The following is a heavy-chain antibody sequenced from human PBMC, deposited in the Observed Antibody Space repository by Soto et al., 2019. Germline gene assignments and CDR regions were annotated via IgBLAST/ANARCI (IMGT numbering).Heavy chain of an antibody. CDR1: GYTFTSYG. Sequence: ASVKVSCKASGYTFTSYGISWVRQAPGQGLEWMGWISAYNGNTNYAQKLQGRVTMTTDTSTSTAYMELRSLRSDDTAVYYCARVGGCARWCKTEYNWFDPWGQGTLVTVSS. CDR2: ISAYNGNT. J-gene: IGHJ5*02. V-gene: IGHV1-18*01. CDR3: ARVGGCARWCKTEYNWFDP. D-gene: IGHD2-21*01.